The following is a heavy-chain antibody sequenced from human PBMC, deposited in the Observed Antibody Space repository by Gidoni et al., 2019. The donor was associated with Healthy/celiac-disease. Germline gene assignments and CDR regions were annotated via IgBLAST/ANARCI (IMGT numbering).Heavy chain of an antibody. Sequence: QLQLQESGPGLVKPSETLALTCTVAGGSISSSSYYWGWIRQPPGKGLEWIGSIYSSGSTYYNPSLKSRVTISVDTSKNQFSLKLSSVTAADTAVYYCAREKHSSGWYWGQGPLVTVSS. CDR1: GGSISSSSYY. D-gene: IGHD6-19*01. J-gene: IGHJ4*02. V-gene: IGHV4-39*07. CDR2: IYSSGST. CDR3: AREKHSSGWY.